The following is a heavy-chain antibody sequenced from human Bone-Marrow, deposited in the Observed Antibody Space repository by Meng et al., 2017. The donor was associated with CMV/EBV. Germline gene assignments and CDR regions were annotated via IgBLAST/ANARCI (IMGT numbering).Heavy chain of an antibody. CDR2: INPNSGGT. D-gene: IGHD2-2*01. Sequence: ASVKVSCKASGYTFTGYYMHWVRQAPGQGLEWMGWINPNSGGTNYAQKFQGRFTMTRDTSISTAYMELSRLRSEDTAVYYCARCSSTSWGGDVWGQGTRVTGSS. J-gene: IGHJ4*02. CDR3: ARCSSTSWGGDV. V-gene: IGHV1-2*02. CDR1: GYTFTGYY.